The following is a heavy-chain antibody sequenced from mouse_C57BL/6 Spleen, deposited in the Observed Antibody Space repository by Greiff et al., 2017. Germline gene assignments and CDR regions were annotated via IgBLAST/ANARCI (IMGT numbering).Heavy chain of an antibody. CDR1: GFTFNTYA. CDR3: VRDHYYGSSYWYFDV. V-gene: IGHV10-3*01. D-gene: IGHD1-1*01. J-gene: IGHJ1*03. Sequence: EVQLVESGGGLVQPKGSLKLSCAASGFTFNTYAMHWVRQAPGKGLEWVARIRSKSSNYATYYADSVKDRFTISRDDSQSMLYLQINNLKTEDTAMYYCVRDHYYGSSYWYFDVWGTGTTVTVSS. CDR2: IRSKSSNYAT.